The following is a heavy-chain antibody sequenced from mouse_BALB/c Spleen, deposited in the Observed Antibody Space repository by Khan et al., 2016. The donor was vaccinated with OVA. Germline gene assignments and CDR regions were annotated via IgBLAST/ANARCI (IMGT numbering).Heavy chain of an antibody. CDR1: GYIFTSYW. J-gene: IGHJ2*01. V-gene: IGHV1-76*01. D-gene: IGHD3-2*02. CDR3: AREEALYYFDY. CDR2: IYPGNDNT. Sequence: VQLQQSGAELVRPGASVKLSCKTSGYIFTSYWIHWVKQRSGQGLEWIARIYPGNDNTYYNEKLKDKATLTADKSSSTAYMQLSSVKSEDSAVYVCAREEALYYFDYWGQGTTLTVSS.